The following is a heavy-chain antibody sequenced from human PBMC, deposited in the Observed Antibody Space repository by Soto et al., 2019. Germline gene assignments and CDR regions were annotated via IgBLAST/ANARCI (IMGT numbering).Heavy chain of an antibody. J-gene: IGHJ3*02. CDR1: GFTVSSNY. V-gene: IGHV3-53*01. CDR3: ARYGSGGSCYPDAFDI. D-gene: IGHD2-15*01. Sequence: GGSLRLSCAASGFTVSSNYMSWVRQAPGKGLEWVSVIYSGGSTYYADSVKGRFTISRDNSKNTLYLQMNSLRAEDTAVYYCARYGSGGSCYPDAFDIWGQGTMVTVSS. CDR2: IYSGGST.